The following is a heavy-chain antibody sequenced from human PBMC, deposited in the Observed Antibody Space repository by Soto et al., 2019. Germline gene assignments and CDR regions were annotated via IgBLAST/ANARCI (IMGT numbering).Heavy chain of an antibody. CDR1: GGTFSSYA. V-gene: IGHV1-69*01. Sequence: QVQLVQSGAEVKKPGSSVKVSCKASGGTFSSYAISWVRQAPGQGLEWMGGLIPISDTTNYAQKFQGRVTITEDESSSTAFMELSILRSEDTAVYYCARAHGRSTSLEIYYYYYYGMDVCGQGTTVTVSS. CDR3: ARAHGRSTSLEIYYYYYYGMDV. J-gene: IGHJ6*02. D-gene: IGHD2-2*01. CDR2: LIPISDTT.